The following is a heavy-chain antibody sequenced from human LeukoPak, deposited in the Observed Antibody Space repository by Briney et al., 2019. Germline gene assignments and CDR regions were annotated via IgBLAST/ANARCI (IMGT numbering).Heavy chain of an antibody. J-gene: IGHJ6*03. CDR2: IYTSGST. Sequence: SETLSLTCTVSGGPISSGSYYWSWIRQPAGKGLEWIGRIYTSGSTNYNPSLKSRVTISVDTSKNQFSLKLSSVTAADTAVYYCARVEYSSSSYYYYYMDVWGKGTTVTVSS. D-gene: IGHD6-6*01. CDR1: GGPISSGSYY. V-gene: IGHV4-61*02. CDR3: ARVEYSSSSYYYYYMDV.